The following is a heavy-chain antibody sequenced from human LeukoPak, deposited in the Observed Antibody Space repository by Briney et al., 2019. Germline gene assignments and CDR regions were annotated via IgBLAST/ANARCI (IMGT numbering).Heavy chain of an antibody. CDR3: AREDCSGGSCSIDY. CDR1: GGTFSSYA. Sequence: ASVKVSCKASGGTFSSYAISWVRQAPGQGLEWMGWINPNSGGTNYAQKFQGRVTMTRDTSISTAYMELSRLRSDDTAVYYCAREDCSGGSCSIDYWGQGTLVTVSS. CDR2: INPNSGGT. D-gene: IGHD2-15*01. V-gene: IGHV1-2*02. J-gene: IGHJ4*02.